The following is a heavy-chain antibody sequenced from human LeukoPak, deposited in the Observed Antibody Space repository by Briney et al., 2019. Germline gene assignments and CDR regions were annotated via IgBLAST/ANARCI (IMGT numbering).Heavy chain of an antibody. D-gene: IGHD3-22*01. V-gene: IGHV4-34*01. CDR3: ARGGRYYYDSSGYFC. J-gene: IGHJ4*02. Sequence: SETLSLTCAVYGGSFSGYYWSWIRQPPGKGLEWIGEINHSGSTNYNPSFKSRVTISGDTSKNQFSLKLSTVTAADTAVYYCARGGRYYYDSSGYFCWGQGTLVTASS. CDR1: GGSFSGYY. CDR2: INHSGST.